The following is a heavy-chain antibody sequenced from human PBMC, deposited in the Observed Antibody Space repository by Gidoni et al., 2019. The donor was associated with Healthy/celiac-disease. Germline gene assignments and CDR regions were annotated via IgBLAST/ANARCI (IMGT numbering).Heavy chain of an antibody. CDR2: IYYSGST. D-gene: IGHD6-19*01. V-gene: IGHV4-59*08. Sequence: QVQLQESGPGLVKPSETLPLTCTVSGGSISSYYWSWIRPPPGKGLEWIGYIYYSGSTNYNPSLKSRVTISVDTSKNQFSLKLSSVTAADTAVYYCATYSKYSSGWYEDAFDIWGQGTMVTVSS. CDR3: ATYSKYSSGWYEDAFDI. J-gene: IGHJ3*02. CDR1: GGSISSYY.